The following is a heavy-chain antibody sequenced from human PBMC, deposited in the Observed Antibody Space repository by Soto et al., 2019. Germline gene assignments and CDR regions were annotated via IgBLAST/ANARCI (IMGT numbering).Heavy chain of an antibody. Sequence: GESLKISCKGSGYSFTSYWIGWVRQMPGKGLEWMGIIYPGDSDTRYSPSFQGQVTISADKSISTAYLQWSSLKASDTAMYYCARLWPGDYGDYVDNWFDPWGQGTLVTVSS. CDR2: IYPGDSDT. V-gene: IGHV5-51*01. CDR1: GYSFTSYW. J-gene: IGHJ5*02. D-gene: IGHD4-17*01. CDR3: ARLWPGDYGDYVDNWFDP.